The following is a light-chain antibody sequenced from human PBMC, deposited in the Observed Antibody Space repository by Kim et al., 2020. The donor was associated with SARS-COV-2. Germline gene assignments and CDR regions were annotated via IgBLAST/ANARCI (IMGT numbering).Light chain of an antibody. CDR2: DVD. CDR3: SSYTRSSTL. CDR1: SSNVGGYNY. Sequence: QSALTQPASVSGSPGQSITISCTGTSSNVGGYNYVSWYQQRPGKAPKLMIFDVDNRPSGVSIRFSGSKSGNTASLTISGLQAEDEADYYCSSYTRSSTLFGGGTQLTVL. J-gene: IGLJ2*01. V-gene: IGLV2-14*03.